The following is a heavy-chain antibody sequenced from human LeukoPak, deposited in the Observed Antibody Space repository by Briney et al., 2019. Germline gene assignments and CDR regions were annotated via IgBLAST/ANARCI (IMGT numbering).Heavy chain of an antibody. V-gene: IGHV3-23*01. D-gene: IGHD6-19*01. Sequence: GGSLRLSCAASRFTFNSYAMYRVRQAPGKGLEWVSGIFGSGGSAHYADSVKGRFTISRDNSKNTVYLQMDSLRVEDTAVYYCGKTTTGYSSGRYPGWPVDYWGQGTLVTVSS. CDR1: RFTFNSYA. J-gene: IGHJ4*02. CDR2: IFGSGGSA. CDR3: GKTTTGYSSGRYPGWPVDY.